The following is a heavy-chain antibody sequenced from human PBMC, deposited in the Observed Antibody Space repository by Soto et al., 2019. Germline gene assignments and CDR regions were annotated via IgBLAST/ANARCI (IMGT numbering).Heavy chain of an antibody. CDR2: ISGYNGNT. J-gene: IGHJ5*02. V-gene: IGHV1-18*01. D-gene: IGHD2-2*01. CDR3: ARDEVPAANWLDR. CDR1: GYVFANYG. Sequence: QVQLVQSGAEVKKPGASVKVACKASGYVFANYGITWVRQAPGQGLEWMGWISGYNGNTNYAQNLQGRVTMTSDTSTTTAYMELRNLRSDDTAVYYCARDEVPAANWLDRWGQGTLVTVSS.